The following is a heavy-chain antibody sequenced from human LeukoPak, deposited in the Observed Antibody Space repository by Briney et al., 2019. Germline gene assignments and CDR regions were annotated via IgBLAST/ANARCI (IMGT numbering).Heavy chain of an antibody. V-gene: IGHV4-59*08. D-gene: IGHD5-18*01. CDR2: IYYSGST. Sequence: SETLSLTCTVSGGSISSYYWTWIRQPPGKELEWIGYIYYSGSTNYNPSLKSRVTISVDTSKNQFSLKLSSVTAADTAVYYCARHTTMAHFDYWGQGTLVTVSS. CDR1: GGSISSYY. J-gene: IGHJ4*02. CDR3: ARHTTMAHFDY.